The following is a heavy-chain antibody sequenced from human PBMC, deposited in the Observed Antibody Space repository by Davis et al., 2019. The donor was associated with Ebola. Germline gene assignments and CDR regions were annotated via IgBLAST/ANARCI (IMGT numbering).Heavy chain of an antibody. Sequence: SETLSLTCVVSGGSISSSNYWSWVRQPPGEGLEWIGSIYHSGSTNYSPSLKSRVTISADTSKNQFSLRLKSVTAADTAMYYCARDYVYWGQGILVTVSS. CDR1: GGSISSSNY. J-gene: IGHJ4*02. D-gene: IGHD1-14*01. V-gene: IGHV4-4*02. CDR3: ARDYVY. CDR2: IYHSGST.